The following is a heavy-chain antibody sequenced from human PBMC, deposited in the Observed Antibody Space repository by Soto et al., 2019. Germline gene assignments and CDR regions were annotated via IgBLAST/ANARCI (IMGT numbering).Heavy chain of an antibody. CDR1: GGSFSGYY. J-gene: IGHJ4*02. D-gene: IGHD3-22*01. Sequence: SETLSLTCAVNGGSFSGYYWSWIRQPPGKGLEWIGEINHSGSTNYNPSLKSRAIISVDTSKNQFSLKLRSVSAADTAVYYCARGARDSSGYYSIDYWGQGTQVTVS. CDR2: INHSGST. V-gene: IGHV4-34*01. CDR3: ARGARDSSGYYSIDY.